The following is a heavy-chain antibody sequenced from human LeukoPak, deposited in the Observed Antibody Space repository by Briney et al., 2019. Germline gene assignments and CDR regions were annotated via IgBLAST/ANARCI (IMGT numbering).Heavy chain of an antibody. D-gene: IGHD5-12*01. J-gene: IGHJ4*02. Sequence: PGACLRLSCAASGFPFNNYWMHWVRQSPGKGLICVARIGHDGSGAGYADSVKGRFTICRDNAKRTLYLQMNSLRAEDTAVYYCARYQQTGYESDYWGQGTLVT. CDR2: IGHDGSGA. CDR3: ARYQQTGYESDY. CDR1: GFPFNNYW. V-gene: IGHV3-74*01.